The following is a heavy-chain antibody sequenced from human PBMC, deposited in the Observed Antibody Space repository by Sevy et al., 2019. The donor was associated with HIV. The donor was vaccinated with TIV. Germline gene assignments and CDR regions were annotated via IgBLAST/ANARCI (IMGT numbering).Heavy chain of an antibody. CDR2: MSYNGNT. V-gene: IGHV4-59*13. D-gene: IGHD3-9*01. CDR3: AREVYDILTGAYYGMDV. J-gene: IGHJ6*02. Sequence: SETLSLTCTVSGGSISSDFWAWIRQPPGKGLTWIAYMSYNGNTNYNPSFQSRVTTSVDTSKNQLTLKLRSVTAADTAVYYCAREVYDILTGAYYGMDVWGPGTTVTVSS. CDR1: GGSISSDF.